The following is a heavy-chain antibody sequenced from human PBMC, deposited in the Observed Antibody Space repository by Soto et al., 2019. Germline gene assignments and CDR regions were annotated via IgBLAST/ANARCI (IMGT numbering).Heavy chain of an antibody. D-gene: IGHD3-16*02. J-gene: IGHJ4*02. CDR1: GYTFTSYA. Sequence: ASVKVSCKASGYTFTSYAMHWVRQAPGQRLEWMGWINAGNGNTKYSQKFQGRVTITRDTSASTAYMELSSLRSEDTAVYYCARGMLDYVWGSYRSAYFDYWGQGTLVTVSS. CDR2: INAGNGNT. V-gene: IGHV1-3*01. CDR3: ARGMLDYVWGSYRSAYFDY.